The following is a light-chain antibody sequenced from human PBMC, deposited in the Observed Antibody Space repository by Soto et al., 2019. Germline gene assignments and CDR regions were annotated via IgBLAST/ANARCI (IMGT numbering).Light chain of an antibody. CDR1: QSVKSS. Sequence: EFVLTQSPAVLSLSPGERATLSCRASQSVKSSLAWYQQKPGQPPRLLIYDASHRATGIPARFSGSGSGTHFTLNISSPEPEVVLVHFCQQRSNWPPVTFGGATKV. J-gene: IGKJ4*02. V-gene: IGKV3-11*01. CDR3: QQRSNWPPVT. CDR2: DAS.